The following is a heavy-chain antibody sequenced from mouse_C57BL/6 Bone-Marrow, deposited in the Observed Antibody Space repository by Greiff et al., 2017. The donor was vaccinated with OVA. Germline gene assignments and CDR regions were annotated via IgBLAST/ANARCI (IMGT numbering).Heavy chain of an antibody. V-gene: IGHV2-9*01. J-gene: IGHJ1*03. CDR2: IWGGGST. CDR3: AKESPVLDDYWYFDV. Sequence: QVQLKESGPGLVAPSQSLSITCTVSGFSLTSYGVDWVRQPPGKGLEWLGVIWGGGSTNYNSALMSRLSISKDNSKSQVFLKMTSLQTDDTAMYYCAKESPVLDDYWYFDVWGTGTTVTVSS. D-gene: IGHD2-3*01. CDR1: GFSLTSYG.